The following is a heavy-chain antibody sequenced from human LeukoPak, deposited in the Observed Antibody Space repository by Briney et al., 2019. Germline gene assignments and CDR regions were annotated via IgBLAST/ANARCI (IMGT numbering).Heavy chain of an antibody. V-gene: IGHV4-34*01. CDR1: GGSFSGYY. Sequence: SETLSLTCAVYGGSFSGYYWSWIRQPPVKALEWIGEINHSGSTNYNPSLKSRVTISVDTSKNQFSLKLSSVTAADTAVYYCARGSTIVVVPAAIADYWGQGTLVTVSS. CDR2: INHSGST. D-gene: IGHD2-2*02. CDR3: ARGSTIVVVPAAIADY. J-gene: IGHJ4*02.